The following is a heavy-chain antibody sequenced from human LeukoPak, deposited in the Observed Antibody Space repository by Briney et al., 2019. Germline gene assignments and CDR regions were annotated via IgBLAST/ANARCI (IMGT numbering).Heavy chain of an antibody. CDR3: ARAGDIVVVVAATFAFDI. CDR1: GGSFSGYY. Sequence: SETLSLTCAVYGGSFSGYYWSWIRRPPGKGLEWIGEINHSGSTNYNPSLKSRVTISVDTSKNQFSLKLSSVTAADTAVYYCARAGDIVVVVAATFAFDIWGQGTMVTVSS. J-gene: IGHJ3*02. CDR2: INHSGST. V-gene: IGHV4-34*01. D-gene: IGHD2-15*01.